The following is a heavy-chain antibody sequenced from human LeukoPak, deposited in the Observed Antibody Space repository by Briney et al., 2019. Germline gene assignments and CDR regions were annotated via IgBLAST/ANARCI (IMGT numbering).Heavy chain of an antibody. V-gene: IGHV3-30*18. J-gene: IGHJ3*02. D-gene: IGHD2-2*01. CDR3: AKDRRFRPYLGYCSSTSCYGLYAFDI. CDR2: ISYDGSNK. Sequence: PGGSLRLSCAASGFTFSSYGMHWVRQAPGKGLEWVAVISYDGSNKYYADSVKGRFTISRDNSKNTLYLQMNSLRAEDTAVYYCAKDRRFRPYLGYCSSTSCYGLYAFDIWGQGTMVTVSS. CDR1: GFTFSSYG.